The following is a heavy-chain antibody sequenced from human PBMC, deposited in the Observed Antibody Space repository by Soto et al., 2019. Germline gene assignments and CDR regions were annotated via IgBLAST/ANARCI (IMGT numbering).Heavy chain of an antibody. V-gene: IGHV2-5*01. Sequence: SGPTLVNPTQTLTLTCTFSGFSLSTSGLGVGWIRQPPGKALEWLALIYWNDDKRYSPSLKARLTITKDTSKNQVVLTMTNMDPVDTATYYCAHRPSGWYLFDYWGQGTLVTVSS. CDR3: AHRPSGWYLFDY. J-gene: IGHJ4*02. D-gene: IGHD6-19*01. CDR2: IYWNDDK. CDR1: GFSLSTSGLG.